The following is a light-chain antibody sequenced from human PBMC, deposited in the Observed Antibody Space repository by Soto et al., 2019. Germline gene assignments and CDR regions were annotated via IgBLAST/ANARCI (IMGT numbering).Light chain of an antibody. Sequence: QSVLTQPASVSGSPGQSITISCTGTSSDVGAYIYVSWYQHHPGKAPKVMIYEVTNRPSGVSDRFSGSKSGNTASLTISGLQAEEEADYYCSSYTSSRTYVFGTGTKVTVL. V-gene: IGLV2-14*01. CDR3: SSYTSSRTYV. CDR2: EVT. CDR1: SSDVGAYIY. J-gene: IGLJ1*01.